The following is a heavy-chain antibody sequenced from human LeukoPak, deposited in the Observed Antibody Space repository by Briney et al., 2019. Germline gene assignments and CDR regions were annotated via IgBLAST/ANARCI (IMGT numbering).Heavy chain of an antibody. D-gene: IGHD6-13*01. CDR2: IIPIFGTA. Sequence: SVKVSCKASGGTFSSYAISWVRQAPGQGLEWMGGIIPIFGTANYAQKFQGRVTITADESTSTAYMELSRLRSDDTAVYYCARDGVLQQLVPFNYWGQGTLVTVSS. CDR3: ARDGVLQQLVPFNY. J-gene: IGHJ4*02. V-gene: IGHV1-69*13. CDR1: GGTFSSYA.